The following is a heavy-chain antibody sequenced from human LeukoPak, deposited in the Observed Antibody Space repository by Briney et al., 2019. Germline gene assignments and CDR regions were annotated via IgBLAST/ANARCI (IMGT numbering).Heavy chain of an antibody. J-gene: IGHJ5*02. CDR1: GGSFSGYY. CDR2: INHSGST. V-gene: IGHV4-34*01. CDR3: ARGPPYGYCSGGSCYSGTNWFDP. Sequence: SETLSLTCAVYGGSFSGYYWSWIRQPPGKGLEWIGEINHSGSTYYNPSLKSRDTISVDTSKNQFALKLSSVTAADTAVYYCARGPPYGYCSGGSCYSGTNWFDPWGQGTLVTVSS. D-gene: IGHD2-15*01.